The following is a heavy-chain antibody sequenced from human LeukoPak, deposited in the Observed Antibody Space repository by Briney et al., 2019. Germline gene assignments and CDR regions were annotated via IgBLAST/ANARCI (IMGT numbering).Heavy chain of an antibody. V-gene: IGHV1-2*02. D-gene: IGHD2-2*01. CDR1: GYTFTGYY. CDR2: INPNSGGT. CDR3: ALRSEYCSSTSCYNWFDP. J-gene: IGHJ5*02. Sequence: GASVKVSCKASGYTFTGYYMHWVRQAPGQGLEWMGWINPNSGGTNYAQKFQGRVTMTRDTSISTAYMELSRLRSDDTAVYYCALRSEYCSSTSCYNWFDPWGQGTLVTVSS.